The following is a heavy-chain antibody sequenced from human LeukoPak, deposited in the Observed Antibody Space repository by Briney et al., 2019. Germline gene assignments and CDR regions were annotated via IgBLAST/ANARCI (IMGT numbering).Heavy chain of an antibody. Sequence: SETLSLTCTVSGYSISSGYYWGWIRQPPGKGLEWIGEINHSGSTNYNPSLKSRATISVDTSKNQFSLKLSSVTAADTAVYYCARARAGDHFDYWGQGTLVTVSS. D-gene: IGHD3-16*01. V-gene: IGHV4-38-2*02. J-gene: IGHJ4*02. CDR1: GYSISSGYY. CDR2: INHSGST. CDR3: ARARAGDHFDY.